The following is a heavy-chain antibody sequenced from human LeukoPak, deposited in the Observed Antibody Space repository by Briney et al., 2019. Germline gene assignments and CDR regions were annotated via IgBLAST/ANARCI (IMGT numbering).Heavy chain of an antibody. Sequence: GGSLRLSCAGSGFTFRHYSMNWVRQAPGKGLEWVSYISTSDTTRYYADSVKGRFTISRDNAKNSLYLQMSSLTAEDTAVYYCARDRASVVPNVCDIWGHGTMVTVSS. CDR1: GFTFRHYS. J-gene: IGHJ3*02. CDR2: ISTSDTTR. CDR3: ARDRASVVPNVCDI. D-gene: IGHD4-23*01. V-gene: IGHV3-48*04.